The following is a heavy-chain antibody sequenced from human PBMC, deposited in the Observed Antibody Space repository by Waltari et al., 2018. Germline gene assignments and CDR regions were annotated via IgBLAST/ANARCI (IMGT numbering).Heavy chain of an antibody. V-gene: IGHV1-69*11. CDR2: IIPIHVKP. CDR3: AKRIVGGPFDV. J-gene: IGHJ3*01. Sequence: QVHLVQSGDEVRKPGSSVRVYCEASGGSFGTYAITWVRQAPGQGLEWRAVIIPIHVKPNYAQKFQGRVTIAADESTRTAYMELSSLRSDDTAVYYCAKRIVGGPFDVWGQGTVVTVSS. D-gene: IGHD1-26*01. CDR1: GGSFGTYA.